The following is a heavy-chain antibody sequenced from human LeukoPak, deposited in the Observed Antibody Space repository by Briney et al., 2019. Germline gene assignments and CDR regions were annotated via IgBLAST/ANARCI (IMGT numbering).Heavy chain of an antibody. CDR1: GFDFSTYG. D-gene: IGHD3-3*01. CDR2: ISGSGGST. J-gene: IGHJ4*02. CDR3: AKIPPSVRSGYYTGYYFDY. Sequence: GGSLRLSCAASGFDFSTYGMHWVRQAPGKGLEWVSAISGSGGSTYYADSVKGRFTISRDNSKNTLYLQMNSLRAEDTAVYYCAKIPPSVRSGYYTGYYFDYWGQGTLVTVSS. V-gene: IGHV3-23*01.